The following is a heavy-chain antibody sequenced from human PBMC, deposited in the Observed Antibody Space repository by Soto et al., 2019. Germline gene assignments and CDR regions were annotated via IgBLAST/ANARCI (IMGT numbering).Heavy chain of an antibody. CDR3: ARERKSYYLLWSPYNNWFDP. V-gene: IGHV4-39*02. J-gene: IGHJ5*02. D-gene: IGHD3-10*01. Sequence: PSETLSLTCTVSGGSISSRSYYWGWIRQPPGKGLEWIGTLYYSVSTYYNPSLKSRVTISVDTSKNQFSLNLSSVTAADTAVYYCARERKSYYLLWSPYNNWFDPWGQGTLVTVSS. CDR1: GGSISSRSYY. CDR2: LYYSVST.